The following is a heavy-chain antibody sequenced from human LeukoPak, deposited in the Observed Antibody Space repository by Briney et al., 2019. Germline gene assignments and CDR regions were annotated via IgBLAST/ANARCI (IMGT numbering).Heavy chain of an antibody. J-gene: IGHJ4*02. CDR3: ARGQANRLLWVGELLSNINPFDY. V-gene: IGHV1-18*01. CDR1: GYTFTRYA. CDR2: ISPKKVNT. Sequence: ASVKVSCKASGYTFTRYAINGLGQPPGKGLEWMEWISPKKVNTNYTQRLQGRVTMTTETSTSTAYMELRSLRSDDTAVYYCARGQANRLLWVGELLSNINPFDYWGQGTLVTVSS. D-gene: IGHD3-10*01.